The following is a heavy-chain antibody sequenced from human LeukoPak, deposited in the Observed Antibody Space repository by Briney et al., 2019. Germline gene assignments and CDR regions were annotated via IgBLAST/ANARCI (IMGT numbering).Heavy chain of an antibody. CDR3: ARDSEGETNYYDSSSSY. J-gene: IGHJ4*02. D-gene: IGHD3-22*01. CDR1: GYTFTSYY. V-gene: IGHV1-46*01. CDR2: INPSGGST. Sequence: AASVKVSCKASGYTFTSYYIHWMRQAPGQGLEWMGIINPSGGSTNYAQKFQGRVTMTRDTSISTAYMELSRLRSDDTAVYYCARDSEGETNYYDSSSSYWGQGTLVTVSS.